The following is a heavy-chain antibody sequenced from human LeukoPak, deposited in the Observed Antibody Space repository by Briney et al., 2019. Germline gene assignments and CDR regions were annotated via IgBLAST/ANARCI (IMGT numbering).Heavy chain of an antibody. CDR2: ISGSGGST. D-gene: IGHD3-22*01. V-gene: IGHV3-23*01. CDR3: AKDSTLTYDSSGYQDY. J-gene: IGHJ4*02. CDR1: GFTFSSYA. Sequence: GGSLRLSCAASGFTFSSYAMSWVRQAPGKGLEWVSAISGSGGSTYYADSVKGRFTISRDNSKNTLYLQMNSLRAEDTAVYYCAKDSTLTYDSSGYQDYWGLGTLVTVSS.